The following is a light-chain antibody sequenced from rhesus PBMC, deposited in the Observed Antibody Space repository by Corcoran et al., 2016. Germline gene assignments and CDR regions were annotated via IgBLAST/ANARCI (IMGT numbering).Light chain of an antibody. CDR1: QGISSW. V-gene: IGKV1-22*01. CDR3: LQYSSSPWT. J-gene: IGKJ1*01. CDR2: KAY. Sequence: DIQMTQSPSSLSASVGDKVTITCRASQGISSWLAWYQQKPGKAPKLLIYKAYSLQSGVPSRFSGSGSGTDFTLTISSLQPEDFATYYCLQYSSSPWTFGQGTKVEIK.